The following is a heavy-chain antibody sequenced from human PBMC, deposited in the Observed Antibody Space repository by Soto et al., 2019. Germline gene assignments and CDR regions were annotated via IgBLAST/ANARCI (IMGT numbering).Heavy chain of an antibody. CDR1: GGSISSYY. CDR3: ARFPDYSDYGGP. V-gene: IGHV4-59*08. Sequence: QVQLQESGPGLVKPSETLSLTCTVSGGSISSYYWSWIRQPPGKGLEWIGYIYDSGSTNYNPSLQSQVTISADTSKNPFSLKLSSVTAADTAVYYCARFPDYSDYGGPWGHGTLVTVSS. CDR2: IYDSGST. J-gene: IGHJ4*01. D-gene: IGHD4-17*01.